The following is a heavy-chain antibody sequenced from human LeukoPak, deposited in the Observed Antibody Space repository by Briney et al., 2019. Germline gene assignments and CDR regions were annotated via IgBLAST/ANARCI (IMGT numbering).Heavy chain of an antibody. CDR2: ISGSGGST. V-gene: IGHV3-23*01. CDR1: GFTFSSYA. D-gene: IGHD3-22*01. CDR3: AKRGFNYYDSSGYYLVN. Sequence: GGSLRLSCAASGFTFSSYAMSWVRQAPGKGLEWVSAISGSGGSTYYADSVKGRFTISRDNSKNTLYLQMNGLRAEDTAVYYCAKRGFNYYDSSGYYLVNWGQGTLVTVSS. J-gene: IGHJ4*02.